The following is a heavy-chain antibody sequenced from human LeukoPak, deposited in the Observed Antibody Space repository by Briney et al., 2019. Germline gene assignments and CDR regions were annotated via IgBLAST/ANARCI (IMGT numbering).Heavy chain of an antibody. V-gene: IGHV1-69*04. CDR1: GCTFSSYA. CDR3: ARGTYIEVEYYYYGMDV. Sequence: SWVNVSCLASGCTFSSYAISWVRQAPAQGLEWMGRIIPIFGIANYAQKFQGRVTITANKYTSTAYIELSSLRSEDTDVYYCARGTYIEVEYYYYGMDVWGQGTTVTVSS. J-gene: IGHJ6*01. D-gene: IGHD2-2*01. CDR2: IIPIFGIA.